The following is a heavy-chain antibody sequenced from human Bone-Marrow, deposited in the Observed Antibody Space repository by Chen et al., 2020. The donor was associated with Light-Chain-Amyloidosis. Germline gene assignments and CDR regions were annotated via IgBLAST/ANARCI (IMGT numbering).Heavy chain of an antibody. D-gene: IGHD5-12*01. CDR3: ARRRDGYNFDY. CDR1: GYTFPNYW. V-gene: IGHV5-51*01. Sequence: SGPEVKKPGESLKISCKGSGYTFPNYWIGWVRQMPGKDLEWMGVIYPDDSDARYSPSFEGQVTISADKSITTAYLQWRSLKASDTAMYYCARRRDGYNFDYWGQGTLVTVSS. J-gene: IGHJ4*02. CDR2: IYPDDSDA.